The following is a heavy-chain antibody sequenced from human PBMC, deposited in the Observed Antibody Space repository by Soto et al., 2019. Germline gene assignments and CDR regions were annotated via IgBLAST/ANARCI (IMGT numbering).Heavy chain of an antibody. Sequence: QVQLVQSGAEVKKPGSSVKVSCKASGGTFSSYAISWVRQAPGQGLEWMGGIIPIFGTANYAQKFQGRVTITADKSTSTAYMELSSLRSEDTAVYYCAREGCTNGVCYHYYYYGMDVWGQGPTVTVSS. V-gene: IGHV1-69*06. D-gene: IGHD2-8*01. J-gene: IGHJ6*02. CDR2: IIPIFGTA. CDR3: AREGCTNGVCYHYYYYGMDV. CDR1: GGTFSSYA.